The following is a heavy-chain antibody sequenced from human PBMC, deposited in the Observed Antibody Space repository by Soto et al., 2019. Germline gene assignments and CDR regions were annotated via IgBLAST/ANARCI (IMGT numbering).Heavy chain of an antibody. CDR1: GFTFSNAW. Sequence: GGSLRLSCAASGFTFSNAWMSWVRQAPGKGLEWVGRLKSKTDGGTTDYAAPVKGRFTISRDDSKNTLYLQMNSMKTEDTAVYFCISLVVTATTDYWGQGTLVTV. J-gene: IGHJ4*02. D-gene: IGHD2-21*02. CDR2: LKSKTDGGTT. V-gene: IGHV3-15*01. CDR3: ISLVVTATTDY.